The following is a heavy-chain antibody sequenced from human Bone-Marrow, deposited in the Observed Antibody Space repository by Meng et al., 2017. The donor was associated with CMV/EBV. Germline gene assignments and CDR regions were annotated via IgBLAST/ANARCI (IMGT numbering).Heavy chain of an antibody. D-gene: IGHD6-19*01. Sequence: GESLKISCAASGFTFSSYAMSWVRQAPGKGLEWVSAISGSGGSTYYADSVKGRFTISRDNSKNTLYLQMNSLRAEDTAVYYCARDRVAVAGTRWFDPWGQGTLVTVSS. CDR2: ISGSGGST. J-gene: IGHJ5*02. CDR1: GFTFSSYA. CDR3: ARDRVAVAGTRWFDP. V-gene: IGHV3-23*01.